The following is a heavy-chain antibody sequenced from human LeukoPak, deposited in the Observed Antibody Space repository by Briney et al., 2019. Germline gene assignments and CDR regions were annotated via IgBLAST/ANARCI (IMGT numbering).Heavy chain of an antibody. CDR1: GYTFTNYM. V-gene: IGHV1-3*01. Sequence: ASVKVSCKAFGYTFTNYMVHWVRQAPGQRLEWMGWINAGNGDTEYSQKFQARVTITRDTSASTAYMELSSLRSEDTAVYYCARVVTRLREGKYHYDMDVRGQGTTVTVSS. J-gene: IGHJ6*02. CDR2: INAGNGDT. D-gene: IGHD3-10*01. CDR3: ARVVTRLREGKYHYDMDV.